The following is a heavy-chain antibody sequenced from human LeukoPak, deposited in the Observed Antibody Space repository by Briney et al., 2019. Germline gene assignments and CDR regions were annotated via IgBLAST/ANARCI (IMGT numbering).Heavy chain of an antibody. J-gene: IGHJ4*02. D-gene: IGHD3-16*02. Sequence: GGSLRLSCAASGFTFSTYAMSWVRQAPGKGLEWGSAISGSGGSTYYADSVKGRFTISRDNSKNTLYLQMNSLRAEDTAVYYCAKDGPLWGSYRHDYWGQGTLVTVSS. V-gene: IGHV3-23*01. CDR2: ISGSGGST. CDR3: AKDGPLWGSYRHDY. CDR1: GFTFSTYA.